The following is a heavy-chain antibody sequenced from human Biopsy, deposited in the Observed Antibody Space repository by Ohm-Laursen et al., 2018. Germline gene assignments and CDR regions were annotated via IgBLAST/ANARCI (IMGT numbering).Heavy chain of an antibody. J-gene: IGHJ6*02. V-gene: IGHV4-59*01. CDR2: VYYSGTT. CDR1: GGSISSDW. Sequence: GTLSLTCTASGGSISSDWWSWIRQTPGKGLEWIGYVYYSGTTTYNPSLRSRVTISVDTSMNQISLRLQSVTAADTAIYYCTRATNSTGWPYYYFYGMDIWGQGTTVTVSS. CDR3: TRATNSTGWPYYYFYGMDI. D-gene: IGHD2/OR15-2a*01.